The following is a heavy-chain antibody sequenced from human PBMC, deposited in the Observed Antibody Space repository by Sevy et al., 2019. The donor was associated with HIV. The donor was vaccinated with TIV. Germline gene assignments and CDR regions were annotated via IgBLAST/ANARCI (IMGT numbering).Heavy chain of an antibody. CDR1: GLTFSSYA. V-gene: IGHV3-23*01. D-gene: IGHD2-8*01. CDR2: ISGSGGST. CDR3: AKAGCTKGVCYVAAEYFQH. J-gene: IGHJ1*01. Sequence: GGSLRLSCAASGLTFSSYAMSWVRQAPGKGLEWVSAISGSGGSTYYADSVKGRFTISRDNSKNTLFLQMNSLRAEDTAVYYCAKAGCTKGVCYVAAEYFQHWGQGTLVTVSS.